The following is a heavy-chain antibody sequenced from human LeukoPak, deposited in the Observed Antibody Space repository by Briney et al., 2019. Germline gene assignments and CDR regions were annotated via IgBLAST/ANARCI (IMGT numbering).Heavy chain of an antibody. CDR1: GFTFSDYY. CDR3: ARDPGGFLEWFDAFDI. CDR2: ISSSGSTI. Sequence: GGSLRLSCAASGFTFSDYYMSWIRQAPGKGLEWVSYISSSGSTIYYADSVKGRFTISRDNAKNSLYLQMNSLRAEDTAVYYCARDPGGFLEWFDAFDIWGQGTMVTVSS. D-gene: IGHD3-3*01. J-gene: IGHJ3*02. V-gene: IGHV3-11*04.